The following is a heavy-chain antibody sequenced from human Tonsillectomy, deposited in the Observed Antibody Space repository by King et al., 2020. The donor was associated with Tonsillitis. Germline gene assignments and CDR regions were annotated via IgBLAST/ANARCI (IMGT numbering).Heavy chain of an antibody. J-gene: IGHJ4*02. CDR2: ISGRDTRT. CDR3: AKESPYSGNYRFYYFDY. V-gene: IGHV3-23*04. CDR1: GFTFSTYA. Sequence: VQLVESGGGLVQPGGSLRLSCEASGFTFSTYAMSWVRQAPGKGPEWVSAISGRDTRTFYADSVKGRFTISRDDSKNTVSLQMGSLRAEDTAVYYCAKESPYSGNYRFYYFDYWGQGTLVTVSS. D-gene: IGHD1-26*01.